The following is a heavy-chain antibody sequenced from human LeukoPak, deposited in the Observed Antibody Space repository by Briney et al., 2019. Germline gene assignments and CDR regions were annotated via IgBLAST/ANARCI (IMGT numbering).Heavy chain of an antibody. CDR2: ISSSSSYI. V-gene: IGHV3-21*01. CDR3: WFGESDDAFDI. CDR1: GFTFSSYS. Sequence: PGGSLRLSCAASGFTFSSYSMNWVRQAPGKGLEWVSSISSSSSYIYYADSVKGRFTISRDNSKNTLYLQMNSLRAEDTAVYYCWFGESDDAFDIWGQGTMVTVSS. J-gene: IGHJ3*02. D-gene: IGHD3-10*01.